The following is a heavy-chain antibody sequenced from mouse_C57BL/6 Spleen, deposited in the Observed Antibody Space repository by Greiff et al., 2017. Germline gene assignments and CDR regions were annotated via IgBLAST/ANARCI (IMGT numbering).Heavy chain of an antibody. V-gene: IGHV1-42*01. CDR1: GYSFTGYY. J-gene: IGHJ1*03. CDR3: ASWGKRDWYFDV. CDR2: INPSTGGT. Sequence: EVKLMESGPELVKPGASVKISCKASGYSFTGYYMNWVKQSPEKSLEWIGEINPSTGGTTYNQKFKAKATLTVDKSSSTAYMQLKSLTSEDSAVYYCASWGKRDWYFDVWGTGTTVTVSS.